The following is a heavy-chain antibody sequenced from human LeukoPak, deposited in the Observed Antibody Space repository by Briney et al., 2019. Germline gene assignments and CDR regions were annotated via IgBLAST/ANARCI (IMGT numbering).Heavy chain of an antibody. V-gene: IGHV4-31*03. D-gene: IGHD5-18*01. CDR3: ARARMVNRSLYGMDV. CDR2: IYYSGST. Sequence: PSETLSLTCTVSGVSISSGGYYWSWIRQHPGKGLEWIGYIYYSGSTYYNPSLKSRVTISVDTSKNQFSLKLSSVTAADTAVYYCARARMVNRSLYGMDVWGQGTTVTVSS. CDR1: GVSISSGGYY. J-gene: IGHJ6*02.